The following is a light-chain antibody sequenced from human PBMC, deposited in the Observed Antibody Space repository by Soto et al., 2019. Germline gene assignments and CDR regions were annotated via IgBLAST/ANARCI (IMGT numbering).Light chain of an antibody. V-gene: IGKV3-11*01. J-gene: IGKJ3*01. CDR1: QSIGNY. CDR2: ATS. Sequence: EVVLTQSPANLSLSPGAGATRYCRASQSIGNYLAWYQQKPGQAPRLLIYATSNKGTGIPARFSGSGSGTHGSLSISKQEPEGFNVYYFLRGRSSPFTVGPGTKVDI. CDR3: LRGRSSPFT.